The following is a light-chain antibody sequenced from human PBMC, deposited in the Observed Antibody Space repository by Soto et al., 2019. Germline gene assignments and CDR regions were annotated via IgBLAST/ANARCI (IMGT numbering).Light chain of an antibody. Sequence: QSVLTQPPSVSGAPGQTVTISCTGSTSNTGAGYDVHWYQQLPGTAPRLLISSHNNRPSGVPDRFFGSKSGTSASLTIIGLQAEDEADYYCQSYDSSLSGSGVFGGGTQLTVL. V-gene: IGLV1-40*01. CDR1: TSNTGAGYD. CDR2: SHN. J-gene: IGLJ3*02. CDR3: QSYDSSLSGSGV.